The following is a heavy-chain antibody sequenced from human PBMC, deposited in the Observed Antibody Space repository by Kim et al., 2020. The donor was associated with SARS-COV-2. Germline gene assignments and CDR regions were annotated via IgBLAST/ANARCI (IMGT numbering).Heavy chain of an antibody. CDR3: ARRPELRRDFDY. D-gene: IGHD1-7*01. CDR1: GFTFSDYY. CDR2: ISSSGNTI. V-gene: IGHV3-11*01. J-gene: IGHJ4*02. Sequence: GGSLRLSCAVSGFTFSDYYMRWIRQAPGKGLEWVSYISSSGNTIYSADAERGRFTISRDNAKNSLYLQMNSLSAEDTAVYFCARRPELRRDFDYWGQGILVTVSS.